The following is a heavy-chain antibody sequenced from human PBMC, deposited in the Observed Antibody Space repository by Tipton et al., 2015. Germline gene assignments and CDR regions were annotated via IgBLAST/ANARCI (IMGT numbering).Heavy chain of an antibody. CDR2: IYYSGST. V-gene: IGHV4-39*07. CDR3: ARDYVYNWFDP. D-gene: IGHD3-10*02. Sequence: TLSLTCTVSGDSISSSDYYGGWIRQPPGKGLEWIGSIYYSGSTNYNPSLKSRVTISVDTSKNQFSLKLSSVTAADTAVYYCARDYVYNWFDPWGQGTLVTVSS. J-gene: IGHJ5*02. CDR1: GDSISSSDYY.